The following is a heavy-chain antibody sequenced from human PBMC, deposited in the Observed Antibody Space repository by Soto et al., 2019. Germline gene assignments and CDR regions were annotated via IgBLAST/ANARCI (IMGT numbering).Heavy chain of an antibody. Sequence: QVQLQESGPGLVKPSETLSLTCTVSGGSISSYYWSWIRQPPGKGLEWIGYIYYSGSTNYNPSLKSRVTISVDTSKNQFSLTLSSVTAADTAVYYCARAKPGSASLDYWGQGTLVTVSS. J-gene: IGHJ4*02. CDR1: GGSISSYY. CDR3: ARAKPGSASLDY. V-gene: IGHV4-59*01. D-gene: IGHD3-10*01. CDR2: IYYSGST.